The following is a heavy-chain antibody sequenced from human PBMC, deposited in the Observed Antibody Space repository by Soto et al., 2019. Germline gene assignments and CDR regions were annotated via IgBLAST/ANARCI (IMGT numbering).Heavy chain of an antibody. J-gene: IGHJ4*02. CDR1: GGSISSGGYY. Sequence: SETLSLTCTVSGGSISSGGYYWSWIRQHPGKGLEWIGYIYYSGSTYYNPSLKSRVTISVDTSKNQFSLKLSSVTAADTAVYYCARSGYSYGPNPLLYWGQGTLVTVPQ. CDR3: ARSGYSYGPNPLLY. V-gene: IGHV4-31*03. D-gene: IGHD5-18*01. CDR2: IYYSGST.